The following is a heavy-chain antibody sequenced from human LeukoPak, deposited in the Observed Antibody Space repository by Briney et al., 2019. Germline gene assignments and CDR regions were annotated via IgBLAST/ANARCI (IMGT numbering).Heavy chain of an antibody. Sequence: GGSLRLSCAASGFTFSDYYMSWIRQAPGKGLEWVSYISSSGSTIYYADSVKGRFTISRDNAKNSLYLQMNSLRAEDTAVYYCARVEMTTVTYYGMDVWGQGTTVTVSS. V-gene: IGHV3-11*04. D-gene: IGHD4-17*01. J-gene: IGHJ6*02. CDR3: ARVEMTTVTYYGMDV. CDR1: GFTFSDYY. CDR2: ISSSGSTI.